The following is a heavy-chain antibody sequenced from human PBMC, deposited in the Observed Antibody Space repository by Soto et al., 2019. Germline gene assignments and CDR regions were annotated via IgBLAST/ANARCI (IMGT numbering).Heavy chain of an antibody. D-gene: IGHD5-18*01. CDR3: ARQDTRGHAFDY. V-gene: IGHV4-59*08. CDR1: GGSISSFD. J-gene: IGHJ4*02. Sequence: PSETLSLTCTVSGGSISSFDWNWIRQSPGKGLEWIGYISYSGSTNYNPSLKSRVTISVDTSKNQFSLKLSSVTAADTAVYYCARQDTRGHAFDYWGQGTLVTVSS. CDR2: ISYSGST.